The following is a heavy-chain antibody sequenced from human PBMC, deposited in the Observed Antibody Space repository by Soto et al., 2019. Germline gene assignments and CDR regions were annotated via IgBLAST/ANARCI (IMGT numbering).Heavy chain of an antibody. CDR1: GYTFTNYW. CDR2: IYPGDSDT. J-gene: IGHJ6*02. Sequence: GESLKISCKGSGYTFTNYWIGWVCQMPGKGLEWMGIIYPGDSDTKYNPSFQGQVTISADKSITTTYLRWTSLKASDTAIYYCAASIFYYGMDVWGQGTTVTVSS. CDR3: AASIFYYGMDV. V-gene: IGHV5-51*01.